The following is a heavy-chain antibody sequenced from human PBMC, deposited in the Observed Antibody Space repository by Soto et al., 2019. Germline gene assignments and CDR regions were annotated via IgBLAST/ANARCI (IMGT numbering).Heavy chain of an antibody. V-gene: IGHV3-30*04. CDR1: EFTLSSYA. J-gene: IGHJ6*02. CDR2: ISFEGKNK. Sequence: QLVESGGGGVQPGRSLSPSCPASEFTLSSYAMHWVRQAPGRGLEWVALISFEGKNKYYADSVKGRFTIARDNSRNMVYLEMNGLRPDDTATYFCARPIPRWSYHYGMDVWGHGTTVTVS. CDR3: ARPIPRWSYHYGMDV. D-gene: IGHD2-15*01.